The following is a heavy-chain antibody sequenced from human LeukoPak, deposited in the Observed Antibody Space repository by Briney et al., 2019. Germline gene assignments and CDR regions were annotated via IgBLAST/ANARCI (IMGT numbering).Heavy chain of an antibody. V-gene: IGHV3-30-3*01. CDR2: ISYDGSNK. D-gene: IGHD3-3*01. CDR1: GFTFSSYA. J-gene: IGHJ4*02. CDR3: AKDIFRLHVDFWSGCSYFDY. Sequence: GGSLRLSCAASGFTFSSYAMHWVRQAPGKGLEWVAVISYDGSNKYYADSVKGRFTISRDNSKNTLYLQMNSLRAEDTAVYYCAKDIFRLHVDFWSGCSYFDYWGQGTLVTVSS.